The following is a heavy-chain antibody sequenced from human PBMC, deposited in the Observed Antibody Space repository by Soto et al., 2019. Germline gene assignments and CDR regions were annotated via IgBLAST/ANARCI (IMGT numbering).Heavy chain of an antibody. V-gene: IGHV4-59*08. CDR2: IYYGGTT. Sequence: LETLSLTCTVSGGSFSPNYLAWIRQPPGKGLEWIGYIYYGGTTRYNPSLESRVTVSLETSKSQFSLTLSSVTASDTAVYYCARLGFYYQSLDPWGHGTLVTVSS. D-gene: IGHD2-2*01. CDR1: GGSFSPNY. CDR3: ARLGFYYQSLDP. J-gene: IGHJ5*02.